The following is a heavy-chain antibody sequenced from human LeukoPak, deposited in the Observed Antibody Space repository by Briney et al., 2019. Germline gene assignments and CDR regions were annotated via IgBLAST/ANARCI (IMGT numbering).Heavy chain of an antibody. CDR2: IRYDGSNK. CDR3: ARERGGLFDY. V-gene: IGHV3-30*02. CDR1: GFTFSSYG. D-gene: IGHD3-3*01. Sequence: TGGSLRLSCAASGFTFSSYGMHWVRQAPGKGLEWVAFIRYDGSNKYYADSVKGRFTISRDNSKNTLYLQMNSLRAEDTAVYYCARERGGLFDYWGQGTLVTVSS. J-gene: IGHJ4*02.